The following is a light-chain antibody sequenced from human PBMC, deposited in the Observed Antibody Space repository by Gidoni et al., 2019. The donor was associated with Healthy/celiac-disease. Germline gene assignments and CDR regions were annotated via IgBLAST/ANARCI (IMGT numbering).Light chain of an antibody. CDR2: SNN. J-gene: IGLJ3*02. Sequence: QSVLTQPPSASGTPGQRVTISCSGSSPNSGSNYVYWYQQLPGTAPKLLIYSNNQRPSGVPDRFSGSKSGTSASLAISGLRSEDEADYYCAAWDDSLSGRVFGGGTKLTVL. CDR3: AAWDDSLSGRV. CDR1: SPNSGSNY. V-gene: IGLV1-47*02.